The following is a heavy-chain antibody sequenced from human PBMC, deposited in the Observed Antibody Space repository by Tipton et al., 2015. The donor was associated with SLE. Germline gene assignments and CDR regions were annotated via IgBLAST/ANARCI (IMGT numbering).Heavy chain of an antibody. CDR1: GGSISSYF. V-gene: IGHV4-59*12. D-gene: IGHD3-10*01. Sequence: TLSLTCTVSGGSISSYFWSWIRQPPGKGPEWIGTIYYSGSTYYYPSLKSRITISVDTSKNQFSLEVRSVTAADTAVYFCTGETAGNWFDPWGQGTLVTVSS. CDR2: IYYSGST. CDR3: TGETAGNWFDP. J-gene: IGHJ5*02.